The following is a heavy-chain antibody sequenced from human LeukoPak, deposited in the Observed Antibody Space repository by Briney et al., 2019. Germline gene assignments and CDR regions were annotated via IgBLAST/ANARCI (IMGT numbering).Heavy chain of an antibody. J-gene: IGHJ4*02. Sequence: SETLSLTCTVSGGSISSGSYYWSWIRQPAGKGLEWIGRIYTSGSTYYNPSLKSRVTISVDRSKNQFSLKLSSVTAADTAVYYCARALLSRLDYWGQGTLVTASS. CDR1: GGSISSGSYY. D-gene: IGHD2-15*01. CDR2: IYTSGST. CDR3: ARALLSRLDY. V-gene: IGHV4-61*02.